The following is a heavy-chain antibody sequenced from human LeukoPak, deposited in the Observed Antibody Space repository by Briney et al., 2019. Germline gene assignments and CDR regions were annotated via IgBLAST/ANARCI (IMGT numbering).Heavy chain of an antibody. J-gene: IGHJ4*02. CDR3: ARTALWFGESTHYFDY. D-gene: IGHD3-10*01. V-gene: IGHV1-2*02. CDR2: INPNSGGT. CDR1: GYTFTGYY. Sequence: ASVKASCKASGYTFTGYYMHWVRQAPGQGLEWTGWINPNSGGTNYAQKFQGRVTMTRDTSISTAYMELSRLRSDDTAVYYCARTALWFGESTHYFDYWGQGTLVTVSS.